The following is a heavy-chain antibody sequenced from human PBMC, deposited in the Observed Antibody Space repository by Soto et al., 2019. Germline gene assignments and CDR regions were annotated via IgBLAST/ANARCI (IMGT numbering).Heavy chain of an antibody. V-gene: IGHV3-21*01. D-gene: IGHD6-6*01. CDR1: GFTFSSYS. CDR3: ARASIAAQHGMDV. J-gene: IGHJ6*02. Sequence: PGGSLRLSCAASGFTFSSYSMNWVRQAPGKGLEWVSSISSSSSYIYYADSVKGRFTISRDNAKNSLYLQMNSLRAEDTAVYYCARASIAAQHGMDVWGQGTTVTVSS. CDR2: ISSSSSYI.